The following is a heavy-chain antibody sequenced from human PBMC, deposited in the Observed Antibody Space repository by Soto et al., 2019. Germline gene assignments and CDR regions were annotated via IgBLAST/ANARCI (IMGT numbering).Heavy chain of an antibody. CDR3: VGTGTTDDF. CDR2: IFYSGDT. D-gene: IGHD1-7*01. V-gene: IGHV4-30-4*01. Sequence: VQLQGSGPGLLKPSQTLSLTCTVSGASVNTGDHYWSFIRQPPGKGLEWLGYIFYSGDTSYNPSLKSRATISLNTSRNQFSLTLTSVTDADTAVYYCVGTGTTDDFWGQGTLVTVSS. CDR1: GASVNTGDHY. J-gene: IGHJ1*01.